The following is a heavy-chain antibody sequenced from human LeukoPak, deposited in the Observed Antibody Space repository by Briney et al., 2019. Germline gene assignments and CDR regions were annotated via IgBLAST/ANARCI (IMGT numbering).Heavy chain of an antibody. CDR3: VAVGSPAAPGDY. D-gene: IGHD2-2*01. Sequence: GGSLRLSCAASGFTFSSYGMHWVRQAPGKGLEWVAFIRYDGSNKYYADSVKGRFTISGDNSKNTLYLQMNSLRAEDTAVYYCVAVGSPAAPGDYWGQGTLVTVSS. V-gene: IGHV3-30*02. CDR1: GFTFSSYG. J-gene: IGHJ4*02. CDR2: IRYDGSNK.